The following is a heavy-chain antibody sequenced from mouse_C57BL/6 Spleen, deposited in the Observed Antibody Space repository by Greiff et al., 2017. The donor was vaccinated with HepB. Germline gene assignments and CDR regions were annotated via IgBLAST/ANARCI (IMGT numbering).Heavy chain of an antibody. J-gene: IGHJ4*01. V-gene: IGHV10-1*01. CDR3: VRQYSNYYAMDY. Sequence: EVKLLESGGGLVQPKGSLKLSCAASGFSFNTYAMNWVRQAPGKGLEWVARIRSKSNNYATYYADSVKDRFTISRDDSESMLYLQMNNLKTEDTAMYYCVRQYSNYYAMDYGGQGTSVTVSS. CDR2: IRSKSNNYAT. CDR1: GFSFNTYA. D-gene: IGHD2-5*01.